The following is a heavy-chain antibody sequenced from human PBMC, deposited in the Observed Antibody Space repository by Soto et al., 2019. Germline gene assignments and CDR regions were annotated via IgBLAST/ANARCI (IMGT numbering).Heavy chain of an antibody. CDR1: GYTFTSYY. CDR3: AREEGGYCSSTSCYSHRYYYYYGMDV. CDR2: INPSGGST. D-gene: IGHD2-2*02. Sequence: GASVKVSCKASGYTFTSYYMHWVRQAPGQGLEWMGIINPSGGSTSYAQKFQGRVTMTRDTSTSTVYMELSSLRSEDTAVYYCAREEGGYCSSTSCYSHRYYYYYGMDVWGQGTTVTRSS. V-gene: IGHV1-46*01. J-gene: IGHJ6*02.